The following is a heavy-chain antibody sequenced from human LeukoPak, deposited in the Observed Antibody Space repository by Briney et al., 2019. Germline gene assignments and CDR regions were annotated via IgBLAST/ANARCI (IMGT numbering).Heavy chain of an antibody. Sequence: GASVKVSCKASGYTFTSYVMHWVRQAPGQRLEWMGRINAGNGDTKYPHEVQGRVTITRDTSASTAYMELSSLRSEDTAVYYCARLCGGDCFSAYDYWGQGTLVTVSS. J-gene: IGHJ4*02. V-gene: IGHV1-3*03. D-gene: IGHD2-21*02. CDR3: ARLCGGDCFSAYDY. CDR2: INAGNGDT. CDR1: GYTFTSYV.